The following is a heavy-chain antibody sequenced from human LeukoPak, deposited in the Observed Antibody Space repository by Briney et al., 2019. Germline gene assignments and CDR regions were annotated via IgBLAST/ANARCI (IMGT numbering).Heavy chain of an antibody. CDR1: GFTFSTYW. CDR2: IKPDGSDK. Sequence: GGSLRLSCAASGFTFSTYWMNWVRQAPGKGLEWVANIKPDGSDKYYVDSVKGRFTVSRDNAKNSLYLQMNSLRAEDTAVYFCAKDEWYSSGWYLDYWGQGTLVTVSS. V-gene: IGHV3-7*01. CDR3: AKDEWYSSGWYLDY. J-gene: IGHJ4*02. D-gene: IGHD6-19*01.